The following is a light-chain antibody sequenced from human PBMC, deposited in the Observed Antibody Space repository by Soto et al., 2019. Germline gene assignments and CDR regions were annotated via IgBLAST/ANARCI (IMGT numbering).Light chain of an antibody. CDR3: CSYAGSSTLV. CDR1: SGYIGSYNL. V-gene: IGLV2-23*02. J-gene: IGLJ2*01. Sequence: QSALTQPASLSGSPGQSITISCTATSGYIGSYNLVSWYQHHPGKAPKLMIYEVSDRPSGVSHRFSGSKSGNTAALTISGLQAEDEDDYYCCSYAGSSTLVFGAGTKLTVL. CDR2: EVS.